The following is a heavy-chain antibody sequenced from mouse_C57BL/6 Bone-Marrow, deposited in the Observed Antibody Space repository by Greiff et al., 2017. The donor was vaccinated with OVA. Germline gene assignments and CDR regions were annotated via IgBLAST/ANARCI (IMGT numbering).Heavy chain of an antibody. CDR1: GFTFSDFY. V-gene: IGHV7-1*01. CDR2: SRNKANDYTT. CDR3: ARGEYFDV. Sequence: EVKLMESGGGLVQSGRSLRLSCATSGFTFSDFYMEWVRQAPGKGLEWIAASRNKANDYTTEYSASVKGRFIVSRDTSQSILYLQMNALRAEDTGIYYCARGEYFDVWGTGTTVTVSS. J-gene: IGHJ1*03.